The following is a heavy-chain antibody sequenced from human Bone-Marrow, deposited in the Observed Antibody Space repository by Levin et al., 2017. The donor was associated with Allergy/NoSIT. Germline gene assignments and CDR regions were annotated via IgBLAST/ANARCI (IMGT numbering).Heavy chain of an antibody. CDR3: GRNGDFALDF. V-gene: IGHV4-4*02. D-gene: IGHD2-21*02. Sequence: SQTPSLTCAVSCGSISIGYWWSWVRQPPGKGLEWLGEIHHSGSSSYNPSLKGRLTMSVDKSKNHFFLRLNSVTAADTAVYYCGRNGDFALDFWGQGILVTVS. CDR1: CGSISIGYW. J-gene: IGHJ4*02. CDR2: IHHSGSS.